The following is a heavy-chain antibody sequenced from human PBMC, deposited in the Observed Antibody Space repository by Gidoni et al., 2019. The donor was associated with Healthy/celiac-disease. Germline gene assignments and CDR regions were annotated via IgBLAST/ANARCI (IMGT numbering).Heavy chain of an antibody. CDR1: GCTFTRYD. J-gene: IGHJ5*02. V-gene: IGHV1-8*01. CDR2: MNPNRGNT. CDR3: ARGIAAAVGEGGFDP. Sequence: QVQLVQSVAEVMKPGASVKVSCMASGCTFTRYDIYWGRQGTGQGLAWMGWMNPNRGNTGDAQKFQGRGTMTRNTSISTAYMERSSLRSEDTSVYYCARGIAAAVGEGGFDPWGQGTLVTVSS. D-gene: IGHD6-13*01.